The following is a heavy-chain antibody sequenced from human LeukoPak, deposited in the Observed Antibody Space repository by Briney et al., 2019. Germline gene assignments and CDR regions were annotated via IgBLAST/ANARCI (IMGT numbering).Heavy chain of an antibody. V-gene: IGHV3-23*01. Sequence: GGSLRLSCVASGFTFSSYAMSWVRQAPGKGLEWVSVISGSGGSTYYADSVKGRFTISRDNSKNTLYLQMNSLRAEDTAVYYCAKVSRYCSGGSCYYHPFDYWGQGTLATVSS. D-gene: IGHD2-15*01. CDR3: AKVSRYCSGGSCYYHPFDY. CDR2: ISGSGGST. CDR1: GFTFSSYA. J-gene: IGHJ4*02.